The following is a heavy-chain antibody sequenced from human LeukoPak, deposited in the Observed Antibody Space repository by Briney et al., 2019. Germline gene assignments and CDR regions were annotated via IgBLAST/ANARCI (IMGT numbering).Heavy chain of an antibody. D-gene: IGHD6-19*01. V-gene: IGHV3-30*05. CDR2: ISYDGSNK. CDR1: GFTFSSYG. Sequence: GGSLRLSCAASGFTFSSYGMHWVRQAPGKGLEWVAVISYDGSNKYYADSVKGRFTISRDNSKNTLYLQMNSLRAEGTAVYYCARDLVTGTGRYFDYWGQGTLVTVSS. J-gene: IGHJ4*02. CDR3: ARDLVTGTGRYFDY.